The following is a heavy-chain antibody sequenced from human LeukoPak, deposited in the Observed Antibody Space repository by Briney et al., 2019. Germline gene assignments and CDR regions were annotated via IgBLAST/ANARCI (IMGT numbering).Heavy chain of an antibody. D-gene: IGHD6-19*01. CDR3: ARAVAGTGRPFDY. CDR1: GGSITSSNYY. CDR2: IYYSGST. J-gene: IGHJ4*02. V-gene: IGHV4-39*07. Sequence: SETLSLTCTVSGGSITSSNYYWVWIRQPPGKGLEWIGSIYYSGSTYYNPSLKSRVTISVDTSKNQFSLKLSSVTAADTAVYYCARAVAGTGRPFDYWGQGTLVTVSS.